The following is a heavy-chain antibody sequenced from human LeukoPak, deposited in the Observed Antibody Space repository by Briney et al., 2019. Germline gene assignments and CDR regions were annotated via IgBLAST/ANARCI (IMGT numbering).Heavy chain of an antibody. D-gene: IGHD6-19*01. CDR3: ARTSSGWYEGNHLGY. J-gene: IGHJ4*02. Sequence: ASVKVSCKASGGTFSSYAISWVRQAPGQGLEWMGRIIPIFGIANYAQKFQGRVTITADKSTSTAYMELSSLRSEDTAAYYCARTSSGWYEGNHLGYWGQGTLVTVSS. CDR1: GGTFSSYA. CDR2: IIPIFGIA. V-gene: IGHV1-69*04.